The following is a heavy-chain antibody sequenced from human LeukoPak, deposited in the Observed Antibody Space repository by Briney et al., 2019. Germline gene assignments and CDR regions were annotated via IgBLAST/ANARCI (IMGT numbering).Heavy chain of an antibody. CDR3: SRFYSSGWASGAFDI. J-gene: IGHJ3*02. CDR2: IRNKANGGTT. Sequence: PGGSLRLSCTTSGFTFSDYAVSWVRQAPGKGLEWIGFIRNKANGGTTEYAASVKGRFTISRDDSKTIAHLQMSSLKTEDPAVYYCSRFYSSGWASGAFDIWGQGTMVTVSS. D-gene: IGHD3-22*01. V-gene: IGHV3-49*04. CDR1: GFTFSDYA.